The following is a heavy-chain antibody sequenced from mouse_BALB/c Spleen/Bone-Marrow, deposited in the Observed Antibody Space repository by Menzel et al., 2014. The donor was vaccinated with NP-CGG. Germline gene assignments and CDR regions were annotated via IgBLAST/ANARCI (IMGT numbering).Heavy chain of an antibody. D-gene: IGHD4-1*01. V-gene: IGHV1-54*01. CDR2: INPGSGAT. Sequence: VKLMESGADLVRPGTSVKVSCKASGYAFTNYLIEWVKQRPGQGLEWIGVINPGSGATNYNEKFKGKATLTADKSSSTAYMQLSSLTSDDSAVYFCARKLGPSYAMDYWGQGTSVTVSS. J-gene: IGHJ4*01. CDR1: GYAFTNYL. CDR3: ARKLGPSYAMDY.